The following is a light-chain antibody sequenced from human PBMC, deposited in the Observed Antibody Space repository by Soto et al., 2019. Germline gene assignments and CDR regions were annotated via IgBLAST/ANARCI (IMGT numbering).Light chain of an antibody. CDR1: SSNIGSNT. V-gene: IGLV1-44*01. Sequence: QSVLTQPPSASGTPGQRVTISCSGSSSNIGSNTVNWYQQLPGTAPNLLIYSNSHRPSAVPDRFSGSKSGTSASLAISGLQSADEADYYCAAWDDSLSGVVFGGGTKLTVL. CDR3: AAWDDSLSGVV. CDR2: SNS. J-gene: IGLJ2*01.